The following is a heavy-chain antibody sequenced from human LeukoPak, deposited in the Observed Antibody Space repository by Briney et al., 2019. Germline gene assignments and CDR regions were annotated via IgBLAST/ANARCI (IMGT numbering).Heavy chain of an antibody. CDR1: GFTFDDYA. Sequence: PGRSLRLTCAASGFTFDDYAMHWVRQAPGKGLEWVSGISWNSGSIGYADSVKGRFTISRDNAKNSLYLQMNRLRAEDTALYYCAKGDYGEISLPNYGMDVWGQGTTVTVSS. CDR2: ISWNSGSI. J-gene: IGHJ6*02. V-gene: IGHV3-9*01. CDR3: AKGDYGEISLPNYGMDV. D-gene: IGHD4-17*01.